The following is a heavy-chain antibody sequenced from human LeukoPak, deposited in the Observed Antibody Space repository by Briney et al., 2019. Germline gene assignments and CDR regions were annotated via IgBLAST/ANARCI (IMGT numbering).Heavy chain of an antibody. CDR2: IYYSGST. CDR1: SGSISSYY. V-gene: IGHV4-59*01. Sequence: SETLSLTCTVSSGSISSYYWSWIRQPPGKGLEWIGYIYYSGSTNYNPSLKSRVTISVDTSKNQFSLKLSSVTAADTAMYDCARGGGSYSVYFDYWGQGTLVTVSS. CDR3: ARGGGSYSVYFDY. D-gene: IGHD1-26*01. J-gene: IGHJ4*02.